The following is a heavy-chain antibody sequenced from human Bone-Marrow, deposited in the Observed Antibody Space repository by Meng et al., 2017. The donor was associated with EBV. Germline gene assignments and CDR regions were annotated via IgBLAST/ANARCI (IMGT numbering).Heavy chain of an antibody. CDR2: ISTSGSST. CDR1: GFTFSSYW. V-gene: IGHV3-23*04. Sequence: EVQLVESGGALVQPGGSLSLSCAASGFTFSSYWMHWVRQAPGKGLEWVSAISTSGSSTDYADSVKGRFTISRDNSKNTLYLQMNSLRAEDTALYYCAKDRHCTATTCYLGGHWFDPWGQGTLVTVSS. J-gene: IGHJ5*02. CDR3: AKDRHCTATTCYLGGHWFDP. D-gene: IGHD2-15*01.